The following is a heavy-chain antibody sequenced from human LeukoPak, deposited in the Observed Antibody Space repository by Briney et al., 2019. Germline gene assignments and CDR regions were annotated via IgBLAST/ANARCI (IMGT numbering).Heavy chain of an antibody. CDR2: ISSSGSTI. D-gene: IGHD4-11*01. Sequence: GGSLRLSCAASGFTFSDYYMSWIRQAPGKGLEGVSYISSSGSTIYYADSVKGRFTISRDNAKNSLYLQMNSLRAEDTAVYYCARAQEGHDYSNYPLYYYYYMDVWGKGTTVTVSS. CDR3: ARAQEGHDYSNYPLYYYYYMDV. V-gene: IGHV3-11*01. CDR1: GFTFSDYY. J-gene: IGHJ6*03.